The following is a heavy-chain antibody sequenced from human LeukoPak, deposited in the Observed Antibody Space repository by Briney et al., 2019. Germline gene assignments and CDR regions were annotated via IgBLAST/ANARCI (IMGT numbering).Heavy chain of an antibody. V-gene: IGHV1-18*01. CDR3: ARDRAGSAFWSCLLAPLDAFDI. J-gene: IGHJ3*02. Sequence: ASVKVSCKASGYTFTSYGISWVRQAPGQGVEWMGWISAYNGNTNYEQKLQGRVTMTTDTSTSTAYMELRSLTSDDTAVYYCARDRAGSAFWSCLLAPLDAFDIWGQGTMVTVSS. CDR2: ISAYNGNT. CDR1: GYTFTSYG. D-gene: IGHD3-3*01.